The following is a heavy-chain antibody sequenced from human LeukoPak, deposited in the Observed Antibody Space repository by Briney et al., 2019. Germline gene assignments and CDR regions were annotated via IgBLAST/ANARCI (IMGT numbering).Heavy chain of an antibody. CDR2: MDPNSGNK. Sequence: ASVKVSCKASGYSFTNFDVNWVRQATGQGLAWMRWMDPNSGNKGYAQKFQGRVTMTMNTSITTAYMELSSLRSEDTAVYYCARGPQWRGDYYYMVVWGRGTTVTVSS. V-gene: IGHV1-8*01. J-gene: IGHJ6*03. D-gene: IGHD6-19*01. CDR3: ARGPQWRGDYYYMVV. CDR1: GYSFTNFD.